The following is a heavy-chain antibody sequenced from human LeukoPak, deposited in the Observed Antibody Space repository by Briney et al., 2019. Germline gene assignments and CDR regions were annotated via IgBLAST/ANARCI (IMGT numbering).Heavy chain of an antibody. CDR2: IIPILGTA. CDR3: ARVGTPPYDILTGYYTSLSSFDY. J-gene: IGHJ4*02. Sequence: VASVKVSCKASGGTFSSYAISWVRQAPGQGLEWMGGIIPILGTANYAQKFQGRVTITADKSTSTAYMELSSLRSEDTAVYYCARVGTPPYDILTGYYTSLSSFDYWGQGTLVTVSS. CDR1: GGTFSSYA. D-gene: IGHD3-9*01. V-gene: IGHV1-69*10.